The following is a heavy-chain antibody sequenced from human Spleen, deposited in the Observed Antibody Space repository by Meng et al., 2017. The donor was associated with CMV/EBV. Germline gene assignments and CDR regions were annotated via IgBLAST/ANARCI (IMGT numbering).Heavy chain of an antibody. CDR3: ARDGPGYSSSWYYYGMDV. CDR1: GFTFSSYA. CDR2: ISSSGSTI. J-gene: IGHJ6*02. Sequence: GGSLRLSCAASGFTFSSYAMNWVRQAPGKGLEWVSYISSSGSTIYYADSVKGRFTISRDNVKNSLYLQMNSLRAEDTAVYYCARDGPGYSSSWYYYGMDVWGQGTTVTVSS. D-gene: IGHD6-13*01. V-gene: IGHV3-48*04.